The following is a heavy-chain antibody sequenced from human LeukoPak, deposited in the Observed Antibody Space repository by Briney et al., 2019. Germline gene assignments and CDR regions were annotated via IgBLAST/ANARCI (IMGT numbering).Heavy chain of an antibody. CDR3: AREDVVLVDAVRYYYYGMVV. CDR1: GYNFISYY. Sequence: ASVKVSCKASGYNFISYYMHWVRQAPGQGLKWMGIISPSGGSTSYAQKFQDRVTMTRDTSTSTVYMELSSLKSEDTAVYYCAREDVVLVDAVRYYYYGMVVWGQGTTVTVSS. V-gene: IGHV1-46*01. CDR2: ISPSGGST. D-gene: IGHD2-8*01. J-gene: IGHJ6*02.